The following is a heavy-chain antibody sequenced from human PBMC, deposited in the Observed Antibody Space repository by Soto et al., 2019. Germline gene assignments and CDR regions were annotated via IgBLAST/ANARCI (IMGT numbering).Heavy chain of an antibody. D-gene: IGHD2-2*01. V-gene: IGHV3-15*01. J-gene: IGHJ3*02. CDR1: GFTFSNAW. Sequence: GGSLRLSCAASGFTFSNAWMSWVRQAPGKGLEWVGRIKSKTDGGTTDYAAPVKGRFTISRDDSKNTLYLQMNSLKTEDTAVYYCTTDPAIVVVPAADAFDIWGQGTMVTVSS. CDR3: TTDPAIVVVPAADAFDI. CDR2: IKSKTDGGTT.